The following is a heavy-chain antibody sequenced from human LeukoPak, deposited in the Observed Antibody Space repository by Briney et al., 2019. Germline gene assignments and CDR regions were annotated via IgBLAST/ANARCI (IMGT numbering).Heavy chain of an antibody. V-gene: IGHV1-18*01. CDR3: ARGAYYRGDYSSSDAFDV. CDR2: ISAYNGNT. CDR1: GFTFTSYG. J-gene: IGHJ3*01. D-gene: IGHD2-21*02. Sequence: ASVKVSCKASGFTFTSYGFSWVRQAPGQGLEWMGWISAYNGNTNSAQRFQGRVTMTTDTSTSTAYMELRGLRSDDTAVYYCARGAYYRGDYSSSDAFDVWGRGTMVSVSS.